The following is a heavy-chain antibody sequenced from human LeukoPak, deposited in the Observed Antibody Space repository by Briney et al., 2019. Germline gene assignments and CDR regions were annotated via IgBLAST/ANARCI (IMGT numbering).Heavy chain of an antibody. J-gene: IGHJ4*02. CDR1: GGSMNDYS. D-gene: IGHD6-25*01. Sequence: SSETLSLTCTVSGGSMNDYSWSWIRQSAGNGLEWIGRMYTRGNSHYNPSLTSRVTISIDESKNQFSLKLRSVTAADTAVYYCAREGFGAANFDFWGQGTRVTVSS. V-gene: IGHV4-4*07. CDR3: AREGFGAANFDF. CDR2: MYTRGNS.